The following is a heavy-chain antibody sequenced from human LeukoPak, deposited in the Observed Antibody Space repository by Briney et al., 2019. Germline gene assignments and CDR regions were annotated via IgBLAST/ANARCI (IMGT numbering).Heavy chain of an antibody. V-gene: IGHV3-23*01. CDR2: ISTSGESA. CDR1: GFTFSSYA. CDR3: AKDRGSGYHYFDY. D-gene: IGHD3-22*01. Sequence: GGSLRLSCPVSGFTFSSYAMSWVRQAPGGGLEWVSVISTSGESAYYADSVKGRFTISRDNSKNTLYLQMNSLRAEDTAVYYCAKDRGSGYHYFDYWGQGTLVTVSP. J-gene: IGHJ4*02.